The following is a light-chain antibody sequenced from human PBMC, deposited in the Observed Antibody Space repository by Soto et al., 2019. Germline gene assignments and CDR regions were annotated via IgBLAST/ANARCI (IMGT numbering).Light chain of an antibody. CDR2: GAS. CDR1: QSVNSNY. V-gene: IGKV3-20*01. CDR3: QPYDSTPPT. J-gene: IGKJ1*01. Sequence: EIVLTQSPGTLSLSPGERATLSCRASQSVNSNYLAWYQRKPGQAPRLLIYGASNRATDIPYRFSASGSGTAFPLPITSLEAEDLAVYYCQPYDSTPPTFGQGTKVEVK.